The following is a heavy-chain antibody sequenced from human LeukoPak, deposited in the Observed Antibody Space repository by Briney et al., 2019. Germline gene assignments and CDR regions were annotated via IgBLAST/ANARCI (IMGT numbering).Heavy chain of an antibody. CDR1: GFAFSSYG. CDR2: ISYDRRNK. V-gene: IGHV3-30*03. Sequence: GGSLRLSCAASGFAFSSYGMHWVRQAPGKGLEWVAVISYDRRNKYYADSVKGRFTISRDNSKNTLYLQMNSLRAEDTAVYYCARLRAIGYFDYWGQGTLVTVSS. J-gene: IGHJ4*02. CDR3: ARLRAIGYFDY.